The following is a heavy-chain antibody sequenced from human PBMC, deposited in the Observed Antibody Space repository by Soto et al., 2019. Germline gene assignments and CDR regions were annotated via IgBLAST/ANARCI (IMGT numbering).Heavy chain of an antibody. CDR1: GYTFTSYG. D-gene: IGHD3-9*01. CDR3: ARAPTYYDILTGYYSGHYFDY. Sequence: GASVKVSCKASGYTFTSYGIIWVRQAPGQGLEWMGWISAYNGNTNYAQKLQGRVTMTTDTSTSTAYMELRSLRSDDTAVYYCARAPTYYDILTGYYSGHYFDYWGQGTLVTVSS. J-gene: IGHJ4*02. V-gene: IGHV1-18*01. CDR2: ISAYNGNT.